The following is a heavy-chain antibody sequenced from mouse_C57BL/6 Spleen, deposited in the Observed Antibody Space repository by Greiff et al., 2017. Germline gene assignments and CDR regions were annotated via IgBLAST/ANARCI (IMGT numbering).Heavy chain of an antibody. CDR1: GYTFTDSY. CDR3: AGENGDGYYGDYYAMDY. D-gene: IGHD2-3*01. CDR2: IYPGSGNT. Sequence: VQLQQSGAELVRPGASVKLSCKASGYTFTDSYINWVKQRPGQGLEWIARIYPGSGNTYYNAKFKGKATLTAENSSITANMQLSTLTSEYYAVYCSAGENGDGYYGDYYAMDYWGQGTSVTVSS. V-gene: IGHV1-76*01. J-gene: IGHJ4*01.